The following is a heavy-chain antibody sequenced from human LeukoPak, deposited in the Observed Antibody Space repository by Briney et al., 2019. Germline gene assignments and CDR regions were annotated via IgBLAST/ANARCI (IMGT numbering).Heavy chain of an antibody. V-gene: IGHV4-34*01. CDR2: INHSGST. J-gene: IGHJ4*02. CDR1: GGSFSGYY. Sequence: SETLSLTCAVYGGSFSGYYWSWIRQPPGKGPEWIGEINHSGSTNYNPSLKSRVPISVDTSKNQFSLKLSSVTAADTAVYYCARASTMIVVVTARGYFDYWGQGTLVTVSS. CDR3: ARASTMIVVVTARGYFDY. D-gene: IGHD3-22*01.